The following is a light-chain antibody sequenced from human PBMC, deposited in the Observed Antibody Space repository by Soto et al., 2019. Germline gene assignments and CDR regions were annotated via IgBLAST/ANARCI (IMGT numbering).Light chain of an antibody. V-gene: IGLV2-11*01. CDR1: SSDVGGYNY. CDR3: CSYAGSYTLYV. CDR2: AVS. J-gene: IGLJ1*01. Sequence: SSDVGGYNYVSWYQQHPGKAPKLMIYAVSKRPSGVPDRFSGFKSGNTASLTISGLQAEDEADYYCCSYAGSYTLYVFGTGTKVPAL.